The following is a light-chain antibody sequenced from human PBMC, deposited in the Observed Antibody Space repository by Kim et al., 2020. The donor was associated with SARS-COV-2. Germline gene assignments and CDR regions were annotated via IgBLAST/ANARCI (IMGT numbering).Light chain of an antibody. CDR3: NSYAGSNNWV. CDR1: SSDVGGYHY. Sequence: GQSVTISCPGTSSDVGGYHYVSWYQQHPGNAPKLMIYEVSKRPSGVPDRFSGSKSGNTASLTVSVLQAEDEGDYYRNSYAGSNNWVFGGGTQLTVL. J-gene: IGLJ3*02. V-gene: IGLV2-8*01. CDR2: EVS.